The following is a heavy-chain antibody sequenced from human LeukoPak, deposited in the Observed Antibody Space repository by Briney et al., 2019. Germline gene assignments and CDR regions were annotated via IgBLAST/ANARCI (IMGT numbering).Heavy chain of an antibody. V-gene: IGHV4-34*01. J-gene: IGHJ4*02. D-gene: IGHD2-21*02. CDR2: INHSGST. CDR1: GGSFNGYY. CDR3: ARGGGVVTAPVDY. Sequence: SETLSLTCAVYGGSFNGYYWSWIRQPPGKGLEWIGEINHSGSTNYNPSLKSRVTISVDTSKNQFSLKLSSVTAADTAVYYCARGGGVVTAPVDYWGQGTLVTVSS.